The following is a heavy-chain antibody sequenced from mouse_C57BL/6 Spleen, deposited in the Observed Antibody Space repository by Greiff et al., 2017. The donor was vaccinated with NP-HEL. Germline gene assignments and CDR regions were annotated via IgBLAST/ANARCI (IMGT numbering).Heavy chain of an antibody. CDR1: GYTFTDYN. J-gene: IGHJ2*01. CDR2: INPNNGGT. CDR3: ARYGNYFDY. Sequence: EVQLQQSGPELVKPGASVEIPCKASGYTFTDYNMDWVKQSHGKSLEWIGDINPNNGGTIYNQKFKGKATLTVDKSSSTAYMELRSLTSEDTAVYYCARYGNYFDYWGQGTTLTVSS. V-gene: IGHV1-18*01. D-gene: IGHD2-1*01.